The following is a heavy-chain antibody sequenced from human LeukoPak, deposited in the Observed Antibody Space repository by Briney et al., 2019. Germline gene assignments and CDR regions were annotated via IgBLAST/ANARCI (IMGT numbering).Heavy chain of an antibody. D-gene: IGHD3-10*01. V-gene: IGHV5-51*01. CDR1: GFIFSTYG. CDR2: IYPGDSDT. CDR3: ARPGIGFRGDYYFDY. Sequence: GGSLRLSCSASGFIFSTYGMSWVRQAPGKGLEWMGIIYPGDSDTRYSPSFQGQVTISADKSISTAYLQWSSLKASDTAMYYCARPGIGFRGDYYFDYWGQGTLVTVSS. J-gene: IGHJ4*02.